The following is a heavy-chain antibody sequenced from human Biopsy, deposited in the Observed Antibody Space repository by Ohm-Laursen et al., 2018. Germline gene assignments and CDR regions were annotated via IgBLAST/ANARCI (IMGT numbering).Heavy chain of an antibody. CDR1: GYSVTNDYY. D-gene: IGHD2/OR15-2a*01. V-gene: IGHV4-61*01. Sequence: TLSLTCAVSGYSVTNDYYWGWIRQPLGKGLEWIGYIYYSGSTNYNPSLKSRVTISVDTSKNQFSLRLNSVTAADTAVYYCARATNSTGWPYYYFYGMDVWGQGTTVTVSS. CDR3: ARATNSTGWPYYYFYGMDV. J-gene: IGHJ6*02. CDR2: IYYSGST.